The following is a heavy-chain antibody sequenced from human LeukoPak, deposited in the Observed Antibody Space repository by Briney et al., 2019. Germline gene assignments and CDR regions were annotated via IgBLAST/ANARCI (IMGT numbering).Heavy chain of an antibody. CDR1: GGTFSSYA. CDR2: IIPIFGTA. D-gene: IGHD2-8*01. J-gene: IGHJ6*02. Sequence: SVKVSCKASGGTFSSYAISWVRQAPGQGLEWMGGIIPIFGTANYAQKFQGRVTITADESTSTAYMELSSLRSEDTAVYYCARDPLMVYAIRPPGYYYYGMDVWGQGTTVTVSS. CDR3: ARDPLMVYAIRPPGYYYYGMDV. V-gene: IGHV1-69*13.